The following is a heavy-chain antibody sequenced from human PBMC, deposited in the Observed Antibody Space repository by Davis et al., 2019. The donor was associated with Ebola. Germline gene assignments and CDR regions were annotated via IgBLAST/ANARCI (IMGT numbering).Heavy chain of an antibody. CDR2: IRYDGSTK. Sequence: GGSLGLSCAASGFTFSTYGMHWVRQAPGKGLEWVAFIRYDGSTKNSADSVKGRFTISRDNSKSTLYLQMNSLRAEDTAVYYCAKVMTTVATYDAFDIWGQGTMVTVSS. CDR3: AKVMTTVATYDAFDI. J-gene: IGHJ3*02. V-gene: IGHV3-30*02. CDR1: GFTFSTYG. D-gene: IGHD4-23*01.